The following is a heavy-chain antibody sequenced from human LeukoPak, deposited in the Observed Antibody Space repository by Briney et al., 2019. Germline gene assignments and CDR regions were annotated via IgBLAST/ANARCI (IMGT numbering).Heavy chain of an antibody. CDR1: GYTFTSYD. D-gene: IGHD3-22*01. CDR3: ARLPLYDSSGYYTN. Sequence: ASVKVSCKASGYTFTSYDITWVRQAPGQGLEWMGWISAYNGNTNYAQKFQGRVTMTTDTSTSTAYMELRSPRSDDTAVYYCARLPLYDSSGYYTNWGQGTLVTVSS. CDR2: ISAYNGNT. V-gene: IGHV1-18*01. J-gene: IGHJ4*02.